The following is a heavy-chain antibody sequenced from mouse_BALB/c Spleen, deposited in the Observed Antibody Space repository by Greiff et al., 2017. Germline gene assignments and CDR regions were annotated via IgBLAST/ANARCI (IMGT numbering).Heavy chain of an antibody. V-gene: IGHV2-5-1*01. J-gene: IGHJ3*01. CDR3: AKGEYGNYGGSWFAY. CDR1: GFSLTSYG. D-gene: IGHD2-10*02. Sequence: VQLQQSGPSLVQPSQSLSITCTVSGFSLTSYGVHWVRQSPGKGLEWLGVIWRGGSTDYNAAFMSRLSITKDNSKSQVFFKMNSLQADDTAIYYCAKGEYGNYGGSWFAYWGQGTLVTVSA. CDR2: IWRGGST.